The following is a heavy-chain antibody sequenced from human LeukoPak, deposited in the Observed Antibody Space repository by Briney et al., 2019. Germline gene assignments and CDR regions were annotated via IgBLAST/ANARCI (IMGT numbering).Heavy chain of an antibody. D-gene: IGHD1-1*01. V-gene: IGHV1-2*02. CDR1: GYTFTGYY. Sequence: PGASVKVSCKASGYTFTGYYMHWVRQAPGQGLEWMGWINPNSGGTNYAQKFQGRVTMTRDTSISTAYMELSRLRSDDTAVYYCARDGGTGDYYYYYMDVWGKGTTVTVSS. CDR2: INPNSGGT. J-gene: IGHJ6*03. CDR3: ARDGGTGDYYYYYMDV.